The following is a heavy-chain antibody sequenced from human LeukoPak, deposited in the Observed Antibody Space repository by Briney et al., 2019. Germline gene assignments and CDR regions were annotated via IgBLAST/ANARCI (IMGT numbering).Heavy chain of an antibody. CDR1: GFTFSNYW. D-gene: IGHD6-6*01. CDR2: IKQDGSAE. J-gene: IGHJ5*02. V-gene: IGHV3-7*01. Sequence: GGSLRLSCAASGFTFSNYWMSWVRQAAGKGLEGVANIKQDGSAENYVDSVKGRFTISRDNAKNSLYLQMNSLRADDTAVYYCARYSDSSGWFDPWGQGTLVTVSS. CDR3: ARYSDSSGWFDP.